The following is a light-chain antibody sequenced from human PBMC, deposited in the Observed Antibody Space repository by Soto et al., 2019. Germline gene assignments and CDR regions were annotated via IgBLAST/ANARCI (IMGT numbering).Light chain of an antibody. J-gene: IGKJ5*01. CDR1: QSIGSN. Sequence: EIVMTQSPATLSVSPGERATLSCRASQSIGSNLAWYQQNPGQTPRLLMYRASTRPTGIPARFSGSGSGTAFTIIISSLQSEDFAVYCCQHYNNGPMTFGQGTQLEIK. V-gene: IGKV3-15*01. CDR2: RAS. CDR3: QHYNNGPMT.